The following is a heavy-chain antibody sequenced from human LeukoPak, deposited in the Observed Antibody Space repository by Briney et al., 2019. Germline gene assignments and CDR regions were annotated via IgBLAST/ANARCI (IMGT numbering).Heavy chain of an antibody. V-gene: IGHV3-7*03. Sequence: GGSLRLSCAASGFTFSRYWMSWVRQAPGEGLEWVSNIKQDGSEKYFVGSVKGRFTISRDNAKNSLYLQMNSLRAKDTAVYYCARRTYCGGDCYYEDYWGQGTLVTVSS. CDR3: ARRTYCGGDCYYEDY. CDR1: GFTFSRYW. J-gene: IGHJ4*02. CDR2: IKQDGSEK. D-gene: IGHD2-21*02.